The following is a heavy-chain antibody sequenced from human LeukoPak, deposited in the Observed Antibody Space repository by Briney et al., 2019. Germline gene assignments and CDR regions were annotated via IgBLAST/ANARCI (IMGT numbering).Heavy chain of an antibody. CDR1: GYTFTNYD. V-gene: IGHV1-8*01. J-gene: IGHJ6*02. CDR2: VHPGRGDT. Sequence: ASVTVSCKASGYTFTNYDINWVRQAPGQGLEWMGWVHPGRGDTVYAQNFQGRVTMTRDTSINAAYMELSSLRSEDTAVYFCARVTDYVWGTYRYAYDYYGMDVWGQGTTVTVSS. D-gene: IGHD3-16*02. CDR3: ARVTDYVWGTYRYAYDYYGMDV.